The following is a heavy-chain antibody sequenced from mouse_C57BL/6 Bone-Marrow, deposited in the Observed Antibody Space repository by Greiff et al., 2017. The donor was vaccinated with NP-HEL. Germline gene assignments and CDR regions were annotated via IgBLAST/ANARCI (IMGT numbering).Heavy chain of an antibody. D-gene: IGHD2-4*01. CDR1: GFSFNTYA. J-gene: IGHJ3*01. CDR3: VRHQLRRGA. CDR2: IRSKSNNYAT. Sequence: EVKLLESGGGLVQPKGSLKLSCAASGFSFNTYAMNWVRQAPGKGLEWVARIRSKSNNYATYYADSGKDRFTISRDDSESMLYLQMNNLKTEDTAMYDCVRHQLRRGAWGQGTLVTVSA. V-gene: IGHV10-1*01.